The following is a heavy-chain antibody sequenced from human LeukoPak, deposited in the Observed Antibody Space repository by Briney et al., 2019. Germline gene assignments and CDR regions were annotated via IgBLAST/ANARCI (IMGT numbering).Heavy chain of an antibody. D-gene: IGHD5-18*01. CDR2: INHSGST. J-gene: IGHJ5*02. Sequence: SETLSLTCAVYGGSFSGYYWSWLRQPPGKGLEWIGEINHSGSTNYNPSLKSRVTISVDTSKNQFSLKLSSVTAADTAMYYCACSPDTAMVPNWFDPWGQGTLVTVSS. CDR1: GGSFSGYY. V-gene: IGHV4-34*01. CDR3: ACSPDTAMVPNWFDP.